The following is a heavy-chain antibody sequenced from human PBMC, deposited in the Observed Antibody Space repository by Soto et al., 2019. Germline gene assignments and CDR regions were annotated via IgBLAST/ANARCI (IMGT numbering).Heavy chain of an antibody. Sequence: QVQLVESGGGLVKPGESLRLSCAASGFTFSDYCMSWIRQAPGKGLEWGSYIRGSGSTIYYADSVKGRFTITRDNAKTSLYLQMNSLRAEDTAVYYCARIHYDLWTRQHMYYFDDWGQGTMVTVSS. CDR2: IRGSGSTI. V-gene: IGHV3-11*01. J-gene: IGHJ4*02. D-gene: IGHD3-3*01. CDR3: ARIHYDLWTRQHMYYFDD. CDR1: GFTFSDYC.